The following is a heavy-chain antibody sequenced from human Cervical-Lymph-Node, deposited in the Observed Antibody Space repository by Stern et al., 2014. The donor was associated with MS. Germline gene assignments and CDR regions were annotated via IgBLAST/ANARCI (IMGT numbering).Heavy chain of an antibody. CDR1: GFTFSGYG. CDR2: MSGSEIHI. V-gene: IGHV3-21*01. CDR3: ARSGYCRDSDCRTSLDY. Sequence: EVQLVESGAGLVKPGGSLRLSCAASGFTFSGYGLSWVRQAPGKGLEWGSFMSGSEIHIYYADSETARFSFSRDNAQNLLYLIMNDLRAWDPAIYYCARSGYCRDSDCRTSLDYWGQGTVVTVS. J-gene: IGHJ4*02. D-gene: IGHD2-15*01.